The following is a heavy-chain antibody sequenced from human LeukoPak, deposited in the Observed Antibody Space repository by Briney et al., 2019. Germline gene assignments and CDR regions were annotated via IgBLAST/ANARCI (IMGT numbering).Heavy chain of an antibody. CDR1: EFTFTNYA. J-gene: IGHJ4*02. CDR3: VREGLYSRAGY. V-gene: IGHV3-11*01. D-gene: IGHD2-21*01. CDR2: ISSSGTTI. Sequence: AGGSLRLSCAASEFTFTNYALSWVRQAPGKGLEWVSYISSSGTTIYYADSMKGRFTISRDNANNSLYLQMNSLRAEDTAVYYCVREGLYSRAGYWGQGTLVTVSS.